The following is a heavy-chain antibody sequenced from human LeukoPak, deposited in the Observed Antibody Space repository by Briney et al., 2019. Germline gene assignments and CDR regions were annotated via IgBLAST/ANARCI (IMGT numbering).Heavy chain of an antibody. CDR2: IKQDGSEK. Sequence: GGSLRPSCAASRFTFNSYWMSWVRHPPGKGLEWVANIKQDGSEKYYVVSVKGRFTISRDNAKNSLYLEMNSLRAEDTAVYYCASQSYGLFAYWGQGTLVTVSS. J-gene: IGHJ4*02. CDR1: RFTFNSYW. D-gene: IGHD3-10*01. V-gene: IGHV3-7*01. CDR3: ASQSYGLFAY.